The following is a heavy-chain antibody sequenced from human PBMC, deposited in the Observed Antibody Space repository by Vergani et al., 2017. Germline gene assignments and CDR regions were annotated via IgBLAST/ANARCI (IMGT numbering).Heavy chain of an antibody. Sequence: QVQLVQSGAEVKKPGSSVKVSCKASGGTFSSYAISWVRQAPGQGLEWMGRIIPIFGTANYEQKFQGRVTITADESTSTAYMELSSLRSEDTAVYYCARDLDYDILTGSNRWWFDYWGQGTLVTVSS. CDR2: IIPIFGTA. CDR3: ARDLDYDILTGSNRWWFDY. V-gene: IGHV1-69*18. CDR1: GGTFSSYA. J-gene: IGHJ4*02. D-gene: IGHD3-9*01.